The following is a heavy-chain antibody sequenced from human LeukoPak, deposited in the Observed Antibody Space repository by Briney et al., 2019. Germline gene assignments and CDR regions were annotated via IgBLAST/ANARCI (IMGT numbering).Heavy chain of an antibody. CDR3: AKEGVVVTATRYYDF. V-gene: IGHV3-23*01. CDR1: GFTFSSYA. D-gene: IGHD2-15*01. CDR2: ISGSGDTT. J-gene: IGHJ4*02. Sequence: GGSLRLSCAASGFTFSSYAMNWVRQASGKGLEWVSFISGSGDTTYYAPSVKGRFTISRDNSKNTLYLQMSSLRAEDTALYYCAKEGVVVTATRYYDFWGQGTLVTVSS.